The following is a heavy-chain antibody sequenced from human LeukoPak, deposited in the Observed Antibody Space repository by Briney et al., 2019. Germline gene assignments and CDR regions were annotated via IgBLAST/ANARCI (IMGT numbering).Heavy chain of an antibody. CDR2: ISSSGSTI. Sequence: NPGGSLRLSCAASGFTFSDYYMSWIRQAPGKGLEWVSYISSSGSTIYYADSVKGRFTISRDNAKNSLYLQMNSLRAEDTAVYYCAKDLQFLEWLLYRYHFDYWGQGALVTVS. CDR1: GFTFSDYY. J-gene: IGHJ4*02. CDR3: AKDLQFLEWLLYRYHFDY. V-gene: IGHV3-11*04. D-gene: IGHD3-3*01.